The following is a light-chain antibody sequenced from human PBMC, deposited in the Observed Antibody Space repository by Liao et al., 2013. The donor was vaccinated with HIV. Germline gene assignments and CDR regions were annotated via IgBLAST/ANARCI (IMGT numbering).Light chain of an antibody. CDR3: QAWDSGVV. Sequence: SYELTQPPSVSVSPGQTARITCSGDKLGDKYVCWYQQKPGQSPVLVIHQDNKRPSGIPERFAGSNSGNTATLTIRGTQAMDEADYYCQAWDSGVVFGGGTKLTVL. CDR2: QDN. CDR1: KLGDKY. J-gene: IGLJ2*01. V-gene: IGLV3-1*01.